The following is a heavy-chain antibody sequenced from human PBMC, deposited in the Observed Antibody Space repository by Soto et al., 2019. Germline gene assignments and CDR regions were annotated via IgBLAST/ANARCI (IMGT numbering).Heavy chain of an antibody. Sequence: QLQLQESGPGLVKTSETLSLTCTVSGGSISSSSYWGWIRQPPGKGLEWIGSISYTGSTYYNPSLKSRVTVSVDTSKNQFSLKLSSVTAADTAVYYCVRTSITSQYGAGDFEYWGQGTLVTVSS. CDR2: ISYTGST. CDR1: GGSISSSSY. V-gene: IGHV4-39*01. D-gene: IGHD2-2*01. CDR3: VRTSITSQYGAGDFEY. J-gene: IGHJ4*02.